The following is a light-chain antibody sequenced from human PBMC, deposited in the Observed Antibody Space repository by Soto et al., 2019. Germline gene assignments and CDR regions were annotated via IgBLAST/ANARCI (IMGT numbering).Light chain of an antibody. CDR1: SSDVGGYNS. CDR2: DVS. J-gene: IGLJ1*01. V-gene: IGLV2-14*03. Sequence: QSVLTQPASVSGSPGQSITISCTGTSSDVGGYNSVSWYQQHPGKAPKLMIYDVSNRPSGVSNRFSGSKSGNTASLTISGLQAGDEADYYCNSYSSSTTPGSVFGNGTKVTVL. CDR3: NSYSSSTTPGSV.